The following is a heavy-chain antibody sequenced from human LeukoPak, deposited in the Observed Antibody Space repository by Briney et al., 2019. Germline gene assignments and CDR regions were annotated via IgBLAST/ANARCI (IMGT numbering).Heavy chain of an antibody. D-gene: IGHD6-25*01. CDR1: GGSISSYY. CDR2: IYYSGST. Sequence: SETLSLTCTVSGGSISSYYWSWIRQPPGKGLEWTGYIYYSGSTNYNPSLKSRVTISVDTSKNQFSLKLSSVTAADTAVYYCARRGGPVSVPFDYWGQGTLVTVSS. V-gene: IGHV4-59*08. CDR3: ARRGGPVSVPFDY. J-gene: IGHJ4*02.